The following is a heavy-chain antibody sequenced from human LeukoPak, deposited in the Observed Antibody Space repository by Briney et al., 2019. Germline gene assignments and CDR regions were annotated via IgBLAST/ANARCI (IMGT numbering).Heavy chain of an antibody. CDR2: INHSGST. V-gene: IGHV4-34*01. CDR1: GGSFSGYY. J-gene: IGHJ4*02. CDR3: ASAAYGSGSYSGDY. D-gene: IGHD3-10*01. Sequence: SETLSLTCAVYGGSFSGYYWSWIRQPPGKGLEWIGEINHSGSTNYNPSLKSRVTISVDTSKNQFSLKLSSVTAAGTAVYYCASAAYGSGSYSGDYWGQGTLVTVSS.